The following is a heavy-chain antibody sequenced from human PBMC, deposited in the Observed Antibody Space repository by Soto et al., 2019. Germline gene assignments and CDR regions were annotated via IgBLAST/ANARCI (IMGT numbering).Heavy chain of an antibody. CDR2: ISAYNGNT. Sequence: QVQLVQSGAEVKKPGASVKVSCKASGYTFTSYGISWVRQAPGQGLEWMGWISAYNGNTNYAQKLQGRVTMTTDTSTRTAYMELRSLRSDDTAVYYCARDRLSDFWSGYSLYYYGMDVWGQGTTVTVSS. J-gene: IGHJ6*02. CDR3: ARDRLSDFWSGYSLYYYGMDV. V-gene: IGHV1-18*01. CDR1: GYTFTSYG. D-gene: IGHD3-3*01.